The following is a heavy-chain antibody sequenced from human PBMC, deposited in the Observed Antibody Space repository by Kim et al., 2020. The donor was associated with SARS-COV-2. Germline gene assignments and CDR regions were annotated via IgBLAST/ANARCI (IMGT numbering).Heavy chain of an antibody. CDR2: IYYSGST. D-gene: IGHD3-22*01. J-gene: IGHJ4*02. CDR3: AEGRTYYYDSSGYWDGVFDY. V-gene: IGHV4-39*07. Sequence: SETLSLTCTVSGGSISSSSYYWGWIRQPPGKGLEWIGSIYYSGSTYYNPSLKSRVTISVDTSKNQFSLKLSSVTAADTAVYYCAEGRTYYYDSSGYWDGVFDYWGQGTLVTVSS. CDR1: GGSISSSSYY.